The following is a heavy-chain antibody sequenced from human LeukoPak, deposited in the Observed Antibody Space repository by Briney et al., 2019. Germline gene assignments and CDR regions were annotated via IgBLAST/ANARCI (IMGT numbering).Heavy chain of an antibody. J-gene: IGHJ5*02. Sequence: GGSLRLSCAASGFTFSSYAMSWVRQAPGKGLEWVSAISGSGGSTYYADSVKGRFTISRDNSKNTLYLQMNSLGAEDTAIYYCAKDAQVYSTYDWRWFDPWGQGTLVTVSS. CDR3: AKDAQVYSTYDWRWFDP. CDR1: GFTFSSYA. V-gene: IGHV3-23*01. CDR2: ISGSGGST. D-gene: IGHD4-11*01.